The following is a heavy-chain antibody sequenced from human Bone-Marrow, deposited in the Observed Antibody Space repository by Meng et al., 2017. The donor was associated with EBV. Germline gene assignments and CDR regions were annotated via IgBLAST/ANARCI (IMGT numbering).Heavy chain of an antibody. CDR3: ARDYYDSSGPQYYFDY. CDR2: ISSSGSTI. D-gene: IGHD3-22*01. V-gene: IGHV3-11*01. CDR1: GFTFSDYY. Sequence: QVQLVESGGGLVKPGGSXXXXCAASGFTFSDYYMSWIRQAPGKGLEWVSYISSSGSTIYYADSVKGRFTISRDNAKNSLYLQMNSLRAEDTAVYYCARDYYDSSGPQYYFDYWGQGTLVTVSS. J-gene: IGHJ4*02.